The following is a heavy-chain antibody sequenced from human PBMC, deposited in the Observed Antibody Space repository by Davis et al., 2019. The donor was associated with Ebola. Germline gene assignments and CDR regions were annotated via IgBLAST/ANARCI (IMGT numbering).Heavy chain of an antibody. Sequence: GESLKISCAASGFTFSSHGMHWVRQAPGKGLEWVAVISYDGSNKYYADSVKGRFTISRDNSKNTLYLQMNSLRAEDTAVFYCARRYSGYQDYWGQGTLVTVSS. D-gene: IGHD5-12*01. CDR1: GFTFSSHG. CDR2: ISYDGSNK. V-gene: IGHV3-30*03. CDR3: ARRYSGYQDY. J-gene: IGHJ4*02.